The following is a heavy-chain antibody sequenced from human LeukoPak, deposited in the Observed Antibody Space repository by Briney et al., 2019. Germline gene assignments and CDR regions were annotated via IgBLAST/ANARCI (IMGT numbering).Heavy chain of an antibody. Sequence: SETLSLTCAVYGGSFSGYYWTWIRQPPGKGLEWIGEINHSGSTNYNPSLKSRVTISVDTSKNQFSPRLSSVTAADTAVYYCASTYGDYEGNWFDPWGQGTLVTVSS. V-gene: IGHV4-34*01. CDR3: ASTYGDYEGNWFDP. D-gene: IGHD4-17*01. J-gene: IGHJ5*02. CDR2: INHSGST. CDR1: GGSFSGYY.